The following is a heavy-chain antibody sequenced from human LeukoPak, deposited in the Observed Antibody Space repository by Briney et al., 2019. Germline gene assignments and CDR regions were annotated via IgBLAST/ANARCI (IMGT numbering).Heavy chain of an antibody. D-gene: IGHD3-22*01. J-gene: IGHJ4*02. CDR1: GGSISSGGYY. Sequence: PSETLSLTCTVSGGSISSGGYYWSWIRQPPGKGLEWIGYIYHSGSTYYNPSLKSRVTISVDRSKNQFSLKLSSVTAADTAVYYCAGTYYYDSSGYYRGQGTLVTVSS. CDR2: IYHSGST. V-gene: IGHV4-30-2*01. CDR3: AGTYYYDSSGYY.